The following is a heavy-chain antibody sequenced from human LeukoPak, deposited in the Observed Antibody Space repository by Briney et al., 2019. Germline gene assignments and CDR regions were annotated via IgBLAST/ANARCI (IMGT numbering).Heavy chain of an antibody. Sequence: SETLSLLCSVWGISICIHYWSGFRDSPGVGMEWIGCVYNSGTTSYHPSLTRRVSISVDPSANQYSLKMTSVTAADTAIYCCARDAFWG. CDR2: VYNSGTT. CDR3: ARDAF. V-gene: IGHV4-59*11. J-gene: IGHJ2*01. CDR1: GISICIHY.